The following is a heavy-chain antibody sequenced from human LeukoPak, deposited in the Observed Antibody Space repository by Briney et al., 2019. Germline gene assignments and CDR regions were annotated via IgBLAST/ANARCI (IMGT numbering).Heavy chain of an antibody. CDR2: IYTSGST. V-gene: IGHV4-4*09. CDR1: GGSISSYY. CDR3: ARERGPSYYYYYMDV. J-gene: IGHJ6*03. Sequence: PSETLSLTCTVSGGSISSYYWSWIRQPPGKGLEWIGYIYTSGSTNYNPSLKSRVTISVDTSKNQFSLKLSSVTAADTAVYYCARERGPSYYYYYMDVWGKGTTVTVSS.